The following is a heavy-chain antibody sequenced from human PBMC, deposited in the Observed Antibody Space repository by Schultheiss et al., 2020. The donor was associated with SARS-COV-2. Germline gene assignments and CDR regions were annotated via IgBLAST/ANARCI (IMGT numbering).Heavy chain of an antibody. CDR2: ISSSSSTI. Sequence: GGSLRLSCAASGFTFSNAWMSWVRQAPGKGLEWVSYISSSSSTIYYADSVKGRFTISRDNSKNTLDLQMNSLRAEDTAVYYCARGFNDIFRWFDPWGQGTLVTVSS. CDR3: ARGFNDIFRWFDP. CDR1: GFTFSNAW. J-gene: IGHJ5*02. D-gene: IGHD3-9*01. V-gene: IGHV3-48*04.